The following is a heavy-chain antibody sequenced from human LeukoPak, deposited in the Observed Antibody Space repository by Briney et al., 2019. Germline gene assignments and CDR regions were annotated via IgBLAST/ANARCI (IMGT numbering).Heavy chain of an antibody. D-gene: IGHD1-26*01. J-gene: IGHJ4*02. CDR2: IQQDGNEK. V-gene: IGHV3-7*01. Sequence: GGSLRLSCAASGFTFSSYAMSWVRQAPGKGLEWVANIQQDGNEKYYVDSVKGRFTVSRDNAKNSLYLQMNSLRVGDTAVYYCASRIVGTPDYFDYWGQGTLVTVSS. CDR3: ASRIVGTPDYFDY. CDR1: GFTFSSYA.